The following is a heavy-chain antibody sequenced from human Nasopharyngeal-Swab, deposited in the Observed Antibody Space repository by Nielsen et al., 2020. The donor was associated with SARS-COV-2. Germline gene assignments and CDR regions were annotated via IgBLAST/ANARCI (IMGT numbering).Heavy chain of an antibody. J-gene: IGHJ6*02. CDR1: GYTFTSYD. D-gene: IGHD4-23*01. Sequence: ASVKVSCKGSGYTFTSYDINWVRQATGQGLEWMGWMNPNSGNTGYAQKFQGRVTMTRNTSISTAYMELSSLRSDDTAVYYCARSEATVVTTYYYYGMDVWGQGTTVTVSS. V-gene: IGHV1-8*01. CDR3: ARSEATVVTTYYYYGMDV. CDR2: MNPNSGNT.